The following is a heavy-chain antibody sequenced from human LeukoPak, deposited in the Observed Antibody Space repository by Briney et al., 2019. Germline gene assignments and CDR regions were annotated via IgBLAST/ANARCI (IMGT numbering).Heavy chain of an antibody. CDR2: MNPNSGNT. V-gene: IGHV1-18*01. J-gene: IGHJ4*02. D-gene: IGHD6-13*01. Sequence: ASVKVSCKASGYTFTSYDINWVRQATGQGLEWMGWMNPNSGNTNYAQKLQGRVTMTTDTSTSTAYMELRSLRSDDTAVYYCAREYSSSWYYRYYYFDYWGQGTLVTVSS. CDR1: GYTFTSYD. CDR3: AREYSSSWYYRYYYFDY.